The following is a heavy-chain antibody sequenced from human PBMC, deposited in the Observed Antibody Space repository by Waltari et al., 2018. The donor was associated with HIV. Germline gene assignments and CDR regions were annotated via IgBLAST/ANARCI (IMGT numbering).Heavy chain of an antibody. V-gene: IGHV5-51*01. J-gene: IGHJ2*01. Sequence: EVQLVQSGAEVKKPGESLKIYCTGSGYSFPSYWIGWVRQMPGKGLEWMGIIYPGDSDTRYSPSFQGQVTIPADKSISTAYLQWSSLKASDTAMYYCARSPPLKDMTKRGYFDLWGRGTLVTVSS. D-gene: IGHD4-17*01. CDR3: ARSPPLKDMTKRGYFDL. CDR2: IYPGDSDT. CDR1: GYSFPSYW.